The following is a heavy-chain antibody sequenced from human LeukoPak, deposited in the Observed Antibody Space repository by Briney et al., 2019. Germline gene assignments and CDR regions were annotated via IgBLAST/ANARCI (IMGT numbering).Heavy chain of an antibody. CDR1: GGSISSNNW. CDR3: ASFVVVPAAYPYYYYYGMDV. V-gene: IGHV4-4*02. CDR2: IYHSGSP. J-gene: IGHJ6*02. D-gene: IGHD2-2*01. Sequence: SETLSLTCAVSGGSISSNNWWGWVRQPPGRGLEWIGEIYHSGSPNYNPSLKSRVTISVDKSRNHFSLNLSSVTAADTAVYYCASFVVVPAAYPYYYYYGMDVWGQGTTVTVSS.